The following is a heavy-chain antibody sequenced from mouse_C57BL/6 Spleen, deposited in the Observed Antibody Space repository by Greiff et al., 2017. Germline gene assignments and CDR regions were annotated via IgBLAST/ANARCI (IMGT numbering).Heavy chain of an antibody. D-gene: IGHD2-4*01. CDR1: GYTFTSYW. CDR2: IYPGSGST. J-gene: IGHJ4*01. V-gene: IGHV1-55*01. Sequence: QVQLQQPGAELVKPGASVKMSCKASGYTFTSYWITWVKQRPGQGLEWIGDIYPGSGSTNYNEKFKSKATLTVDTSSSTAYMPLSSLTSEDSAVYYCARWVYDYDGDNAMDYWGQGASVTVSS. CDR3: ARWVYDYDGDNAMDY.